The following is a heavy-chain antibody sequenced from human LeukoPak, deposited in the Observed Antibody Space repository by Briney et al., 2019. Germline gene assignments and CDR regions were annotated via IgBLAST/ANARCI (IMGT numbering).Heavy chain of an antibody. Sequence: GGSLRLSCAASGFTFSNYSMTWVRQAPGKGLEWVSSISSSSSYIYYADSVKGRFTSSRDNAKNSLYLQMNSLRAEDTAVYYCAREREVATGYFDLWGQGTLVTVSP. CDR2: ISSSSSYI. CDR1: GFTFSNYS. CDR3: AREREVATGYFDL. V-gene: IGHV3-21*01. J-gene: IGHJ4*02. D-gene: IGHD5-24*01.